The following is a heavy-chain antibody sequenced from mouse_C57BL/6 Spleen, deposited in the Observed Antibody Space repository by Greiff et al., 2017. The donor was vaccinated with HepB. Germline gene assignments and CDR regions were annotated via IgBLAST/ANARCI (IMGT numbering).Heavy chain of an antibody. Sequence: VQLQQSGAELVRPGASVTLSCKASVYTFTDYEMHWVKQTPVHGLEWIGAIDPETGGTAYNQKFKGKAILTADKSSSTAYMELRSLTSEDSAVYYCTRYYYEAWFAYWGQGTLVTVSA. CDR3: TRYYYEAWFAY. CDR2: IDPETGGT. J-gene: IGHJ3*01. V-gene: IGHV1-15*01. CDR1: VYTFTDYE. D-gene: IGHD2-4*01.